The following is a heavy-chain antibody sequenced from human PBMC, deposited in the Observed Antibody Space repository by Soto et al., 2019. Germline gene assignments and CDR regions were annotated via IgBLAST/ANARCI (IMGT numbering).Heavy chain of an antibody. CDR3: ARETRRGVINGVDY. D-gene: IGHD3-10*01. V-gene: IGHV4-31*03. CDR2: IYYSGST. J-gene: IGHJ4*02. CDR1: GGSISSGGYY. Sequence: QVQLQESGPGLVKPSQTLSLTCTVSGGSISSGGYYWSWIRQHPGKGLEWIGYIYYSGSTYYNPSLKSRVTISVDTSKNQFSLKLSSVTAADTAVYYCARETRRGVINGVDYWGQGTLVTVSS.